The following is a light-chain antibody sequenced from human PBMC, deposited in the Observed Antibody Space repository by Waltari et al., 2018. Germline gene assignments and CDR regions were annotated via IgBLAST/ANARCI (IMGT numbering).Light chain of an antibody. CDR3: QTGGHGTWV. CDR2: VNSDGSP. Sequence: QLVLTQSPSASASLGASVKLTCTLSRGHRRNLTAWPQQQPEKGPRYLMKVNSDGSPSKGDEIPDRFSGSSSGAERYLTISSLQSEDEADYYCQTGGHGTWVFGGGTKLTVL. J-gene: IGLJ3*02. CDR1: RGHRRNL. V-gene: IGLV4-69*01.